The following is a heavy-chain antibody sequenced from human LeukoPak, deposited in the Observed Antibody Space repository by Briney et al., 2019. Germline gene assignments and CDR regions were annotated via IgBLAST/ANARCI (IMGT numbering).Heavy chain of an antibody. CDR3: ARIPGYSSSWYFFDY. V-gene: IGHV4-39*07. J-gene: IGHJ4*02. D-gene: IGHD6-13*01. CDR2: IYYTGST. Sequence: SETLSLTCAVSGASISGSGYYLGWIRQPPGKGLEWIGNIYYTGSTYYNASLQSRVTISIDMSKNQFSLRLSSVTAADTAVYYCARIPGYSSSWYFFDYWGQGTLVTVSS. CDR1: GASISGSGYY.